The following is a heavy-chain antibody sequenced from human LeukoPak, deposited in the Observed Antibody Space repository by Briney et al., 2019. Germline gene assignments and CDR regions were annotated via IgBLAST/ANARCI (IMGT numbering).Heavy chain of an antibody. Sequence: LTGGSLRLSCAASGFTFSSYAMHWVRQAPGKGLEWVAVISYDGSNKYYADSVKGRFTISRDNSKNTLYLQMNSLRAEDTAVYYCARGRRDGYPRLTGTRFDPWGQGTLVTVSS. V-gene: IGHV3-30*04. D-gene: IGHD5-24*01. J-gene: IGHJ5*02. CDR2: ISYDGSNK. CDR1: GFTFSSYA. CDR3: ARGRRDGYPRLTGTRFDP.